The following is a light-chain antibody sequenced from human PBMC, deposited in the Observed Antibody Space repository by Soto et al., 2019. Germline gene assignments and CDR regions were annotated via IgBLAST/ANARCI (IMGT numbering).Light chain of an antibody. V-gene: IGKV2-28*01. J-gene: IGKJ1*01. CDR2: LGS. CDR3: MQALQTPLT. Sequence: DIVMTQSPLSLPVTPGEPASISCRSSQSLLHSNGYNYLDWYLQKPGQSPQLLIYLGSNRASGVPDRLSGSGSGTDFTLKISRVEAEDVGVYYCMQALQTPLTFDQGTKVEIK. CDR1: QSLLHSNGYNY.